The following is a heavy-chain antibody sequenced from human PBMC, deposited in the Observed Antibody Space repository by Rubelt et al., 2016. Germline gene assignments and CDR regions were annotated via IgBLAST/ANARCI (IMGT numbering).Heavy chain of an antibody. CDR3: ARGPGGEQQLAAFDY. Sequence: QVQLVESGGGVVQPGRSLRLSCAASGLIFSTFSMHWVRQAPGKGLEWVAVISYDGSNKYYADSVKGRFTISRDNSKNTLYLQMNSRGAEETAVYYCARGPGGEQQLAAFDYWGQGTLVTVSS. V-gene: IGHV3-30*04. CDR1: GLIFSTFS. D-gene: IGHD6-13*01. CDR2: ISYDGSNK. J-gene: IGHJ4*02.